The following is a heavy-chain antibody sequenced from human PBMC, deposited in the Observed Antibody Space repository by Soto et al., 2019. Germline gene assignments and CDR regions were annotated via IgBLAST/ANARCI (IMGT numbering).Heavy chain of an antibody. D-gene: IGHD3-22*01. CDR2: LYPDGRA. CDR1: GFTVSSNY. J-gene: IGHJ4*02. Sequence: AGSLRLSCAASGFTVSSNYLTWVRQAPGKGLKWVSVLYPDGRAYYADSVKGRFTISTDNSKNSVYLQMNTLRAEDTAVYYCARGLGREYPDNRGYFHLDYWGQGTLVTVSS. CDR3: ARGLGREYPDNRGYFHLDY. V-gene: IGHV3-53*01.